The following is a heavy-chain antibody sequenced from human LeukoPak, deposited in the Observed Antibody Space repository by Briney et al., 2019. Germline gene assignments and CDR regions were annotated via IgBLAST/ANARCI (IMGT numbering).Heavy chain of an antibody. V-gene: IGHV5-51*01. D-gene: IGHD5-24*01. CDR2: IYPGGSET. Sequence: GESLKISCKGLGYRFSSHWNAWVRQMPGKGLEWMEIIYPGGSETRYDPSFQGQVTISADSSTSTAYLQWSSLRASDTAMYYCARASRDGYNQNFDHWGQGTLVTVSS. J-gene: IGHJ4*02. CDR1: GYRFSSHW. CDR3: ARASRDGYNQNFDH.